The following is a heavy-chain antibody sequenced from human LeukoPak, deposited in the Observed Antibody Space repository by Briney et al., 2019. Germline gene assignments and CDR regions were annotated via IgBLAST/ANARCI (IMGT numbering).Heavy chain of an antibody. V-gene: IGHV4-39*07. Sequence: PSETLSLTCTVSGGSITSRSYYWGWIRQPPGRGLEWIGSIYHLGSVRYNPSLKSRVTISVDTSKNRFSLKLSSVTAADTAVYYCARDPAKCGGDCYSVWGQGTLVTVSS. J-gene: IGHJ1*01. CDR2: IYHLGSV. D-gene: IGHD2-21*02. CDR1: GGSITSRSYY. CDR3: ARDPAKCGGDCYSV.